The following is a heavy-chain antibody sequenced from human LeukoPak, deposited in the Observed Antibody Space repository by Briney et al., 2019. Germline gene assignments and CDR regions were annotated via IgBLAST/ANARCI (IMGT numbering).Heavy chain of an antibody. CDR3: ARVGAARSRNLNYYYYGMDV. J-gene: IGHJ6*02. Sequence: SSETLSLTCAVYGGSFSGYYWSWIRQPPGKGLEWIGEINHSGSTNYNPSLKSRVTISVDTSKNQFSLKLSSVTAADTAVYYCARVGAARSRNLNYYYYGMDVWGQGTTVTVSS. D-gene: IGHD6-6*01. V-gene: IGHV4-34*01. CDR2: INHSGST. CDR1: GGSFSGYY.